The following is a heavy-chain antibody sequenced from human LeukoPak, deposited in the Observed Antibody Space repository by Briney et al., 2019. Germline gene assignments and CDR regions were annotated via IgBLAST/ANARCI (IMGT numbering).Heavy chain of an antibody. CDR2: TYYRSKWYN. V-gene: IGHV6-1*01. CDR3: ARDREGEAVVRGVIIMPPTYYFDY. CDR1: GDSVSSNSAA. J-gene: IGHJ4*02. D-gene: IGHD3-10*01. Sequence: PSQTLSLTCAISGDSVSSNSAAWNWIRQSPSRGLEWLGRTYYRSKWYNDYAVSVKSRITINPDTSKNQFSLQLNSVTPEDTAVYYCARDREGEAVVRGVIIMPPTYYFDYWGQGTLVTVSS.